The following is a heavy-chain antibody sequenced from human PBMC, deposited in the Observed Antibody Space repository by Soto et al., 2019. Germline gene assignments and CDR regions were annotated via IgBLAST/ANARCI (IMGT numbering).Heavy chain of an antibody. D-gene: IGHD1-26*01. CDR2: MSYDGSNE. J-gene: IGHJ4*02. CDR3: AKDGSHNFDY. CDR1: GFTVSHDA. V-gene: IGHV3-30*18. Sequence: QVPLVESGGGVVQPGRSLRLSCAASGFTVSHDALHWFRQAPGKGLEWVALMSYDGSNEYYADSVKGRFTISRDNSKNTLYLQMNSLTAEATAVYYCAKDGSHNFDYWGQGTLVTVSS.